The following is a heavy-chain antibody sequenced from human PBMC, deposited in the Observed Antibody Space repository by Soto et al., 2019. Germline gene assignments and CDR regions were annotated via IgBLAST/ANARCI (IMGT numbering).Heavy chain of an antibody. CDR1: GGSISSYY. CDR3: ARVTAEAAPLFYS. Sequence: QVQLQESGPGLVKPSATLSLNCIVSGGSISSYYWSWIRQPAGKGLEWIGRIYTSGSTNYNPSLKSRVTMSVDSSRNQFPLRLSSVTAADTAVYYCARVTAEAAPLFYSWGQGTLVTVSS. CDR2: IYTSGST. J-gene: IGHJ4*02. D-gene: IGHD2-21*02. V-gene: IGHV4-4*07.